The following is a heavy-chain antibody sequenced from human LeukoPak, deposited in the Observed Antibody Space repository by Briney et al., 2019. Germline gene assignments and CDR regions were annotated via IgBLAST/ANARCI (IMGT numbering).Heavy chain of an antibody. CDR2: IYISGNT. Sequence: PSETLSLTCTVSGGSITNYYWSWIRQPAGKGLEWIGRIYISGNTNYNPSLKSRVTMSVDTSKNQFSLKLSSVTAADTAVYYCARDHCSGGSCYFPLDYWGREPWSPSPQ. CDR3: ARDHCSGGSCYFPLDY. D-gene: IGHD2-15*01. CDR1: GGSITNYY. J-gene: IGHJ4*02. V-gene: IGHV4-4*07.